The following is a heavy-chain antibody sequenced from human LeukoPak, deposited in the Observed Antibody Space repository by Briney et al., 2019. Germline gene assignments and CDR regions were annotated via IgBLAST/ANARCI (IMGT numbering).Heavy chain of an antibody. D-gene: IGHD6-19*01. CDR1: GFTFSTAS. J-gene: IGHJ4*02. V-gene: IGHV3-23*01. Sequence: PGGSLRLSCAASGFTFSTASLHWFSQAPGRGLQRVSAFDTGFGTYYPDSLKGRFTISRDNSKNTLFLQMNSLRAEDTAVYYCARSSGWWSLDYWGQGTLVTVSS. CDR2: FDTGFGT. CDR3: ARSSGWWSLDY.